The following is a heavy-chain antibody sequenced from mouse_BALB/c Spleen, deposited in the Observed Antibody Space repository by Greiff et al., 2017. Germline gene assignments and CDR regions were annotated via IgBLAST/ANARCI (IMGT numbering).Heavy chain of an antibody. J-gene: IGHJ1*01. CDR1: GFNIKDTY. V-gene: IGHV14-3*02. D-gene: IGHD2-4*01. Sequence: VQLKQSGAELVKPGASVKLSCTASGFNIKDTYMHWVKQRPEQGLEWIGRIDPANGNTKYDPKFQGKATITADTSSNTAYLQLSSLTSEDTAVYYCARDDYDWYFDVWGAGTTVTVSS. CDR3: ARDDYDWYFDV. CDR2: IDPANGNT.